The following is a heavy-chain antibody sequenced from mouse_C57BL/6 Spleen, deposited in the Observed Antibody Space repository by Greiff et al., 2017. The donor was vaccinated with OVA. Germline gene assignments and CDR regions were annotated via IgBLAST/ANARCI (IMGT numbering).Heavy chain of an antibody. CDR3: ARDTYDSYYLDY. J-gene: IGHJ2*01. Sequence: EVMLVESGGGLVKPGGSLKLSCAASGFTFSSYAMSWVRQTPEKRLEWVATISDGGSYTYYPDNVKGRFTISRDNAKNNLYLQMSHLKSEDTAMYYCARDTYDSYYLDYWGQGTTLTVSS. V-gene: IGHV5-4*01. CDR1: GFTFSSYA. CDR2: ISDGGSYT. D-gene: IGHD2-3*01.